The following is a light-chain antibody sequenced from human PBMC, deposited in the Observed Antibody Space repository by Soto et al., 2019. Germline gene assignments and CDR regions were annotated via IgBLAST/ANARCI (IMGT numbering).Light chain of an antibody. Sequence: EIQMTQSPSSLSASVGDRAPITCQASQVIDNYLNWYQQKPGKAPKLLIYDASNLESGVPSRFSGSGSGTDFTFTISSLQPEDIATYYCQQYDDLPITFGQGTRLEIK. J-gene: IGKJ5*01. CDR1: QVIDNY. CDR3: QQYDDLPIT. V-gene: IGKV1-33*01. CDR2: DAS.